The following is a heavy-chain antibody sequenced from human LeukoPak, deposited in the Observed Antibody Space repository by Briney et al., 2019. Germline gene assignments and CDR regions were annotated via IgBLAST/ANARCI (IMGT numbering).Heavy chain of an antibody. CDR1: GGSITSYY. J-gene: IGHJ4*02. D-gene: IGHD2-15*01. CDR2: IYYSGST. CDR3: AREQYGLLLDY. V-gene: IGHV4-59*01. Sequence: SSETLSLTCTVSGGSITSYYWSWIRPPPGKGLEWIGYIYYSGSTNYNPSLESRVTISIDTSKNQFSLKLTSVTAADTAVYYCAREQYGLLLDYWGQGTLVTVSS.